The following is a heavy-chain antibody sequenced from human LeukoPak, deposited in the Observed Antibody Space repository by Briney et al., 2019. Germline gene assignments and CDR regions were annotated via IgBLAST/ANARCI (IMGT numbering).Heavy chain of an antibody. Sequence: PGGSLRLSCAASGFTFSSYEMHWVRQAPGKGLEWVSGISWNSGSIGYADSVKGRFTISRDNAKNSLYLQMNNLRAEDTALYYCAKDKELYSYGYYFDYWGQGTLVTVSS. D-gene: IGHD5-18*01. J-gene: IGHJ4*02. CDR2: ISWNSGSI. V-gene: IGHV3-9*01. CDR3: AKDKELYSYGYYFDY. CDR1: GFTFSSYE.